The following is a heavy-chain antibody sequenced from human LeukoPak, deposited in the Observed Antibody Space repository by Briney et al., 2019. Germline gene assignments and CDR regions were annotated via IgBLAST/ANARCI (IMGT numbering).Heavy chain of an antibody. Sequence: SGGSLRLSCAASGFTFSSYGMHWVRQAPGKGLEWVAVISYDGSNKYYADSVKGRFTISRDNSKNTLNLQMNSLRAEDTAVYYCASYTGSYHYYYYMDVWGKGTTVTISS. D-gene: IGHD4-11*01. CDR1: GFTFSSYG. V-gene: IGHV3-30*19. CDR2: ISYDGSNK. CDR3: ASYTGSYHYYYYMDV. J-gene: IGHJ6*03.